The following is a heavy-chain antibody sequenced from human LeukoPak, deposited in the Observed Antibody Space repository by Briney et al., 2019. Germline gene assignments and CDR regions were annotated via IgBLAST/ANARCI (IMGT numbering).Heavy chain of an antibody. Sequence: SVNVSCKASGDTFSIYGFSWVRQAPGQGLEWMGGIIPIFAATNYGQKVQGRVTITADKSTSTAYMDLSSLRSEDTAVYYCARGPIAAASVNYYMDVWGKGTTVTVSS. D-gene: IGHD6-13*01. CDR3: ARGPIAAASVNYYMDV. V-gene: IGHV1-69*06. CDR1: GDTFSIYG. CDR2: IIPIFAAT. J-gene: IGHJ6*03.